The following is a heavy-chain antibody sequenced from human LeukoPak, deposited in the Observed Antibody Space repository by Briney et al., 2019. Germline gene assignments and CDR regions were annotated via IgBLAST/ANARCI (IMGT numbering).Heavy chain of an antibody. CDR2: INAGNGNT. Sequence: GASVKVSCKASGYTFTSYAMHWVRQAPGQRLEWMGWINAGNGNTKYSQKFQGRVTITRDTSASTAYMELSSLRSEDTAVYYRARDWGYCSGGSCYAMEFWGQGTLVTVSS. J-gene: IGHJ4*02. V-gene: IGHV1-3*01. CDR3: ARDWGYCSGGSCYAMEF. D-gene: IGHD2-15*01. CDR1: GYTFTSYA.